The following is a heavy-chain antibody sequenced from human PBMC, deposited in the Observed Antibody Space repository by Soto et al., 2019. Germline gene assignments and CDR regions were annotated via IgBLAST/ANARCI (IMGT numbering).Heavy chain of an antibody. V-gene: IGHV3-11*01. CDR3: ARDERLRFLEWTHGYYYGMDV. J-gene: IGHJ6*02. CDR1: GFTFSDYY. Sequence: GGSLRLSCAASGFTFSDYYMSWIRQAPGKGLEWVSYISSSGSTIYYADSVKGRFTISRDNAKNSLYLQMNSLRAEDTAVYYCARDERLRFLEWTHGYYYGMDVWGQGTTVTVSS. D-gene: IGHD3-3*01. CDR2: ISSSGSTI.